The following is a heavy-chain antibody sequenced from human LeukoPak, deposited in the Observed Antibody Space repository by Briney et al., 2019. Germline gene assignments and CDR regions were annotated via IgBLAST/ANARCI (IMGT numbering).Heavy chain of an antibody. V-gene: IGHV3-74*01. CDR1: GFTFSSYR. J-gene: IGHJ4*02. CDR2: INSDGSST. D-gene: IGHD3-22*01. CDR3: ARDRVPTYYDSLFH. Sequence: PGGSLRLSCAASGFTFSSYRMHWVRQAPVKGLVWVSRINSDGSSTSYADSVKGRFTISRDNAKNTLYLQMNSLRAEDTAVYYSARDRVPTYYDSLFHWGQGTLVTVSS.